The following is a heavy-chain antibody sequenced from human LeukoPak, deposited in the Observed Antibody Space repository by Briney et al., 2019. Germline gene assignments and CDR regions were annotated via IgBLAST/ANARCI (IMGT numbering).Heavy chain of an antibody. CDR1: GYTFTSYD. CDR3: ASVPDYYDSSGYYRDY. V-gene: IGHV1-8*01. Sequence: ASVKVSCKASGYTFTSYDINWVRQATGQGLEWMGWMNPNSGNTGYAQKFQGRVTMTRNTSISTAYMELGSLRSEDTAVYYCASVPDYYDSSGYYRDYWGQGTLVTVSS. D-gene: IGHD3-22*01. J-gene: IGHJ4*02. CDR2: MNPNSGNT.